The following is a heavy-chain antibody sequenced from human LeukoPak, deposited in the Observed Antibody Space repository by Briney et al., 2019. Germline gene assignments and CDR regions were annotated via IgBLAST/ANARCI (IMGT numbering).Heavy chain of an antibody. CDR1: GFTFSSYA. Sequence: GSLRLSCAASGFTFSSYAMSWARQAPGKGLEWIGYIYYSGSTNYNPSLKSRVTISVDTSKNQFSLKLSSVTAADTAVYYCARKKRGYSYGFDYWGQGTLVTVSS. J-gene: IGHJ4*02. D-gene: IGHD5-18*01. CDR2: IYYSGST. V-gene: IGHV4-59*01. CDR3: ARKKRGYSYGFDY.